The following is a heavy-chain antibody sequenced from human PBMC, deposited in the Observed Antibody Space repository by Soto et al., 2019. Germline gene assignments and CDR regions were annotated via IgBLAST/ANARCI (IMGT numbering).Heavy chain of an antibody. CDR2: ISGSGDST. D-gene: IGHD1-26*01. V-gene: IGHV3-23*01. CDR3: ARRGSGSYYDY. Sequence: EVQLLESGGGLVQPGGSLRLSCAASGFTFSSYAMRWVRQAPGKGLEWVSAISGSGDSTYYADSVKGRFTISRDNSKNTLYLQMNSLRAEDTAVYYGARRGSGSYYDYWGQGNLVTVSS. CDR1: GFTFSSYA. J-gene: IGHJ4*02.